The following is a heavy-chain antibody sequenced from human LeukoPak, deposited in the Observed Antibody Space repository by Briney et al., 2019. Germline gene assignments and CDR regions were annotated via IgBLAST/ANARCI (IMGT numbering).Heavy chain of an antibody. CDR3: AGEGEKYSSGWFRY. Sequence: GASVKVSCKASGYTFTSYGISWVRQAPGQGLEWMGWISAYNGNTNYARKLQGRVTMTTDTSTSTAYMELRSLRSDDTAVYYCAGEGEKYSSGWFRYWGQGTLVTVSS. CDR1: GYTFTSYG. V-gene: IGHV1-18*01. J-gene: IGHJ4*02. CDR2: ISAYNGNT. D-gene: IGHD6-19*01.